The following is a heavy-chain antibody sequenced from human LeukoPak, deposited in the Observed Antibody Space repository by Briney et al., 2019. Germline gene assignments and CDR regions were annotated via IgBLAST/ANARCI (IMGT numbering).Heavy chain of an antibody. D-gene: IGHD3-16*02. CDR3: ARETLSLPDAFDI. J-gene: IGHJ3*02. V-gene: IGHV4-4*07. Sequence: SEPLSLTCTVSGDSLNSYYWSWLRQPAGKGLEWVGRIYTSGSTNYNPSLKSRVTMSVDTSKNQFSLKLSSVTAADTAVYYCARETLSLPDAFDIWGQGTMVTVSS. CDR1: GDSLNSYY. CDR2: IYTSGST.